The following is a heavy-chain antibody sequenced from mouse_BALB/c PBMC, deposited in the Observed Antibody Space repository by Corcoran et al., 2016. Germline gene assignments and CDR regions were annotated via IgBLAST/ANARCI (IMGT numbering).Heavy chain of an antibody. Sequence: QVTLKESGPGILQPSQTLSLTCSFSGFSLSTSGMGVSWIRQPSGKGLEWLAHIYWDDDKRYNPSLKSRLTISKDTSRNQVFLKITIVDTTDTATYYCARSELGRERFAYWCLGTLVTVSA. D-gene: IGHD4-1*01. V-gene: IGHV8-12*01. CDR2: IYWDDDK. CDR1: GFSLSTSGMG. CDR3: ARSELGRERFAY. J-gene: IGHJ3*01.